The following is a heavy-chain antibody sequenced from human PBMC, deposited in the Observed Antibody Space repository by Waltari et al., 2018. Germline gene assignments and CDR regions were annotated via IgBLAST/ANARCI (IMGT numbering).Heavy chain of an antibody. D-gene: IGHD2-2*01. CDR1: GYTFPNYA. J-gene: IGHJ5*02. CDR3: AREVVPAATIVVNWFDP. V-gene: IGHV7-4-1*02. CDR2: INTNTGNP. Sequence: QVQLVQSGSALKKPGASVTVSCKASGYTFPNYAIHLLRQAPGQGLELMGWINTNTGNPTYVQGFTGRFVFSLDTSVSTAYLQINSLKADDTAVYYCAREVVPAATIVVNWFDPWGQGTLVTVSS.